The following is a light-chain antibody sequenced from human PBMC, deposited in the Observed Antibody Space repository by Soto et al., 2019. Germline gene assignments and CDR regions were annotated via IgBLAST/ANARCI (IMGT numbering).Light chain of an antibody. CDR1: SSDVDAYNF. V-gene: IGLV2-11*01. Sequence: QSALTQPRSVSGSPGQSVTISCTGTSSDVDAYNFVSWYQQHPGKAPKLIIYDVTKRPSGVPDRFSGSKSGITASLTISGLQAEDEADYFCCSYAGTYTFYFGGGTKLTVL. CDR3: CSYAGTYTFY. J-gene: IGLJ1*01. CDR2: DVT.